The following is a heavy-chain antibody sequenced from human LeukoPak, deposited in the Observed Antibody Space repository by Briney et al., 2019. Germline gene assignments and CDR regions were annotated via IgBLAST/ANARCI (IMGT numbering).Heavy chain of an antibody. CDR3: ARPGSGGLRGNWFDP. CDR2: IIPIFGTA. J-gene: IGHJ5*02. Sequence: GASVKVSCKASGGTFSSYAISWVRQAPGQGLEWMGGIIPIFGTANYAQKFQGRVTITADESTSTAYMELSSLRSEDTAVYYCARPGSGGLRGNWFDPWGQGTLVTVSS. D-gene: IGHD4-17*01. V-gene: IGHV1-69*01. CDR1: GGTFSSYA.